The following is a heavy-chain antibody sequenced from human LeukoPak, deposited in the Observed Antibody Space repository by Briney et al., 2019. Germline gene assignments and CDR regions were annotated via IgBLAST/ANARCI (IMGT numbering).Heavy chain of an antibody. CDR1: GYTFTSYG. V-gene: IGHV1-18*01. CDR2: ISAYNGNT. D-gene: IGHD3-10*01. CDR3: ARDQFIGWGTMVRGARGY. Sequence: RASVKVSCKASGYTFTSYGISWVRQAPGQGLEWMGWISAYNGNTNYAQKLQGRVTMTTDTSTSTAYMELRSLRSDDTAVYYCARDQFIGWGTMVRGARGYWGQGTLVTVSS. J-gene: IGHJ4*02.